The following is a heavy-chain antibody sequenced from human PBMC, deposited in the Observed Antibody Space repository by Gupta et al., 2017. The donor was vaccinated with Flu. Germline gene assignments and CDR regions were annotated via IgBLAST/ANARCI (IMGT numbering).Heavy chain of an antibody. CDR2: ISSSSSYI. V-gene: IGHV3-21*01. D-gene: IGHD5-18*01. CDR3: ARHTAMVPKGFDY. J-gene: IGHJ4*02. CDR1: FSSYS. Sequence: FSSYSMNWVRQAPGKGLEWVSSISSSSSYIYYADSVKGRFTISRDNAKNSLYLQMNSLRAEDTAVYYCARHTAMVPKGFDYWGQGTLVTVSS.